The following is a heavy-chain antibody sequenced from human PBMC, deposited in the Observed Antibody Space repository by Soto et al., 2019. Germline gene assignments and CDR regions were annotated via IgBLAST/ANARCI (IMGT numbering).Heavy chain of an antibody. CDR3: ARDSYDSSGSSGYSFDY. D-gene: IGHD3-22*01. Sequence: QVQLQESGPGLVKPSQTLSLTCTVSGGSISSGDYYWNWIRQPPGKGLEWIGYIYYSGSTYYNPSLKSRVTISVDTSKNQLSLKLSSVTAADPAVYYCARDSYDSSGSSGYSFDYWGQGTLVTVSS. J-gene: IGHJ4*02. CDR1: GGSISSGDYY. V-gene: IGHV4-30-4*01. CDR2: IYYSGST.